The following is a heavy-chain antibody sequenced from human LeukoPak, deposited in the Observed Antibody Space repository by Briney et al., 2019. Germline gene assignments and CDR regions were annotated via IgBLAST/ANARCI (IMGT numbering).Heavy chain of an antibody. CDR1: GGTFSSYD. Sequence: ASVKVSCKASGGTFSSYDISWVRQAPGQGLEWMGGITPIFGTANYAQKFQGRVTITADESTSTAYMELSSLRSEDTAVYYCARDHMVNSAYYGMDVWGQGTTVTVSS. CDR2: ITPIFGTA. V-gene: IGHV1-69*01. CDR3: ARDHMVNSAYYGMDV. J-gene: IGHJ6*02. D-gene: IGHD5-18*01.